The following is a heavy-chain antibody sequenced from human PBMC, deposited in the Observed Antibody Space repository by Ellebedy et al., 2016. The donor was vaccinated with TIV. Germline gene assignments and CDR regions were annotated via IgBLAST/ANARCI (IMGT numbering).Heavy chain of an antibody. V-gene: IGHV3-30*01. Sequence: PGGSLRLSCAASGFIFSSYAMHWVRQAQGKGLEWVAVISYDGRNKNYAEPVKGRFTISRDNSKNTLYLQMNSLRAEDTAVYYCARLIGVWGTYRKASFDYWGKGTLVTVSS. CDR3: ARLIGVWGTYRKASFDY. J-gene: IGHJ4*02. CDR2: ISYDGRNK. D-gene: IGHD3-16*02. CDR1: GFIFSSYA.